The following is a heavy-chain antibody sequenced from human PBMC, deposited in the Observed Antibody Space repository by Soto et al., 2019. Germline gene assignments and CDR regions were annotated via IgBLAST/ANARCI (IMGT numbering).Heavy chain of an antibody. V-gene: IGHV2-5*02. D-gene: IGHD2-15*01. CDR2: IYWDDDK. Sequence: QITLKESGPTLMKPTQTLTLTCTFSGFSLSTSGVGVGWIRQPPGKALEWLALIYWDDDKRYSPSLKSRLTSTQATSKNQVVLTMTPMDPLYTATYYSAPSCSYCSGGSCYSGFDYWGQGTLVSVSS. J-gene: IGHJ4*02. CDR3: APSCSYCSGGSCYSGFDY. CDR1: GFSLSTSGVG.